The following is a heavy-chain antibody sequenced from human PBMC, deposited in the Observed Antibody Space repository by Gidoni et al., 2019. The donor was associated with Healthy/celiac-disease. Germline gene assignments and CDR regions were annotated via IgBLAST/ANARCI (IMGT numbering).Heavy chain of an antibody. CDR3: ARGGAGDLPDWYFDL. Sequence: QVQLQQWGAGLLKPSETLSLTCAVYGGSFRGYYWSWIRQPPGKGLEWIGEINHSGSTNYNPSLKSRVTISVDTSKNQFSLKLSSVTAADTAVYYCARGGAGDLPDWYFDLWGRGTLVTVSS. D-gene: IGHD7-27*01. V-gene: IGHV4-34*01. CDR1: GGSFRGYY. CDR2: INHSGST. J-gene: IGHJ2*01.